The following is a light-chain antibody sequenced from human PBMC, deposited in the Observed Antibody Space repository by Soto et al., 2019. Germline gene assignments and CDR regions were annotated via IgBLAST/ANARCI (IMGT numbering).Light chain of an antibody. J-gene: IGKJ5*01. V-gene: IGKV3-20*01. Sequence: EIVMTQSPAARSVSPADRSTLSCMASQSVSSSYLAWYQQKPGQAPRLLIYGASSRATGIPDRFSGSGSGTDFTLTISRLEPEDFAVYYCQQYGSSPRVTFGQGTRLEIK. CDR3: QQYGSSPRVT. CDR2: GAS. CDR1: QSVSSSY.